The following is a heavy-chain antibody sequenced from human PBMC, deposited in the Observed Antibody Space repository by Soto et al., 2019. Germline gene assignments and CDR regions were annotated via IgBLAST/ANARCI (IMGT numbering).Heavy chain of an antibody. CDR2: INGDGASL. J-gene: IGHJ6*02. Sequence: EVRLEEAGGGFVQPGGSLRVSCSGSGFIFSSFWMHWVRQGPGKGLEWVSRINGDGASLAYAEAVKGRVSISRNNVKNTLHLQMNSLGVDDTAVYFCAREGSLGLDVWGRGTTVTVSS. V-gene: IGHV3-74*03. CDR1: GFIFSSFW. CDR3: AREGSLGLDV. D-gene: IGHD3-10*01.